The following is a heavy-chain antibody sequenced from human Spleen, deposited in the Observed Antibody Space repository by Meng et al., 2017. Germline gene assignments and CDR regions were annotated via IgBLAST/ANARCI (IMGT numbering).Heavy chain of an antibody. V-gene: IGHV4-59*12. Sequence: SETLSLTCTVSGGSISSYYWSWIRQPPGKGLEWIGYIYYSGSTNYNPSLKSRVTISVDTSKNQFSLNLSSVTAADTAVYYCARALGEFSSHKDAFDIWGQGTMVTGSS. D-gene: IGHD3-16*01. J-gene: IGHJ3*02. CDR1: GGSISSYY. CDR2: IYYSGST. CDR3: ARALGEFSSHKDAFDI.